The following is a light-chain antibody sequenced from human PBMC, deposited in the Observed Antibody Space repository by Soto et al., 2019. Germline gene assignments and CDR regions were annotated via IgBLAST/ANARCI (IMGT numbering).Light chain of an antibody. J-gene: IGKJ1*01. CDR3: QQRSNWPPT. V-gene: IGKV3-11*01. Sequence: EIVLTQSPATLSLSPGERATLSCRASQSVSSYLAWYQQKPGQAPRLLIYDASNRATGIPARFSGSRSGTDFTLTISSLEPEDFAVNYYQQRSNWPPTFGQGTKVEIK. CDR2: DAS. CDR1: QSVSSY.